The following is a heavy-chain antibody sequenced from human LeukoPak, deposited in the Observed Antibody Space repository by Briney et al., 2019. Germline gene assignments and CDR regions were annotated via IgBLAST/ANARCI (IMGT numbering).Heavy chain of an antibody. CDR1: GFTVSSNY. CDR3: AKDRNDYGDDRAFFDY. Sequence: GGSLRLSCAASGFTVSSNYMSWVRQAPGKGLEWVSVIYSGDSTYYADSVKGRFTISRDNSKNTLYLQMNSLRAEDTAVYYCAKDRNDYGDDRAFFDYWGQGTLVTVSS. D-gene: IGHD4-17*01. CDR2: IYSGDST. J-gene: IGHJ4*02. V-gene: IGHV3-66*02.